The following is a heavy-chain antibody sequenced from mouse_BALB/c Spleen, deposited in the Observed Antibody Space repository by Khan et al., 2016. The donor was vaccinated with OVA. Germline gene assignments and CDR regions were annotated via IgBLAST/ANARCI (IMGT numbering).Heavy chain of an antibody. D-gene: IGHD1-1*02. CDR1: GYAFSDFW. CDR3: ARSGYGGFAY. V-gene: IGHV1-80*01. Sequence: QVQLQQSGAELVRPGSSVKISCKTSGYAFSDFWMNWVKQRPGQGLEWIGQIYPGAGEIYYNGRFQGNATLTADTSSSTASMQLRSLTSKDSAVYFCARSGYGGFAYWGQGTLVTVSS. J-gene: IGHJ3*01. CDR2: IYPGAGEI.